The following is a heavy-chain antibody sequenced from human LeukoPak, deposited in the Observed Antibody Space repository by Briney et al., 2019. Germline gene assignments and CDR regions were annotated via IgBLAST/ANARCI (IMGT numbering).Heavy chain of an antibody. CDR2: INHGGST. CDR3: ASLVHYDFWSGYFRPSDAIDV. Sequence: PSETLSLTCAVYGGSFSGHYWSWIRQPPGQGLEWLAEINHGGSTSYSPSLKSRASISADKSKNQFSLRLTSVTAADTAVYYCASLVHYDFWSGYFRPSDAIDVWGQGTAVTVSS. D-gene: IGHD3-3*01. J-gene: IGHJ3*01. V-gene: IGHV4-34*01. CDR1: GGSFSGHY.